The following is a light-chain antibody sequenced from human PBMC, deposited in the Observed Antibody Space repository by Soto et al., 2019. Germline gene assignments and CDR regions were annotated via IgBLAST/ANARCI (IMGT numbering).Light chain of an antibody. CDR1: QSVDTN. Sequence: EVVMTQSPATLSLSPGDRATLSCRASQSVDTNVAWYQQKPGQAPRLLVYGASTRATGIPARFTGFGSGTDFTLTISGLQSADFAVYYCQQYYNWPPYTFGQGTKLQIK. J-gene: IGKJ2*01. CDR3: QQYYNWPPYT. CDR2: GAS. V-gene: IGKV3-15*01.